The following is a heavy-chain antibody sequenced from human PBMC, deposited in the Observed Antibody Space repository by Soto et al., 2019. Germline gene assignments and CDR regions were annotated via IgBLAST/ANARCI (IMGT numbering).Heavy chain of an antibody. Sequence: GGSLRLSCTASGFTFSDYYMSWIRQAPGKGLEWLAYISGSGSTTCYTDSVKGRFAISRDNARTSLYLQINSLRVEDSAVYYCARSSLTYFEFWGQGTLVTVSS. CDR2: ISGSGSTT. CDR1: GFTFSDYY. J-gene: IGHJ4*02. V-gene: IGHV3-11*01. CDR3: ARSSLTYFEF.